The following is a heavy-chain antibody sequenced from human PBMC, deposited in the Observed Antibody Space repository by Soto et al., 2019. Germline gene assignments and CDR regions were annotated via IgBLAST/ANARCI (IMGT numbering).Heavy chain of an antibody. Sequence: QLQLQESGPGLVKPSETLSLTCTVSGGSISSSSYFWGWIRQPPGKGLEWIGSIYYSGSTYSNPSLKTRVTISVDTSKNQFSLKLNFETAADTAVYYCARLQQQLVLWGQGTLVTVSS. J-gene: IGHJ4*02. V-gene: IGHV4-39*01. D-gene: IGHD6-13*01. CDR2: IYYSGST. CDR3: ARLQQQLVL. CDR1: GGSISSSSYF.